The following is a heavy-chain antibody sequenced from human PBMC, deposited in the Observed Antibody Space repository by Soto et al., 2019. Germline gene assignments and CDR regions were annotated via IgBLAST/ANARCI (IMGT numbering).Heavy chain of an antibody. V-gene: IGHV3-72*01. CDR3: ARVMTSGSYSFDY. CDR1: GFTFSDHY. Sequence: EVQLVESGGGLVQPGGSLRLSCAASGFTFSDHYMDWVRQAPGKGLEWVGRSRNKVNSYSTEYAASVKGRFTISRDESQNSLHLLMNSLKTEDTAVYYCARVMTSGSYSFDYWGQGTLVTVSS. J-gene: IGHJ4*02. CDR2: SRNKVNSYST. D-gene: IGHD1-26*01.